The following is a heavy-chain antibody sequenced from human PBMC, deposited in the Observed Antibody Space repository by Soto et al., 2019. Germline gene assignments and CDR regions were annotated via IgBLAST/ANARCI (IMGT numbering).Heavy chain of an antibody. CDR3: ARIGIAAAGAYYYYGMDV. J-gene: IGHJ6*02. V-gene: IGHV3-23*01. CDR2: ISGSGGST. D-gene: IGHD6-13*01. Sequence: GGSLRLSCAASGFTFSSYAMSWVRQAPGKGLEWVSAISGSGGSTYYADSVKGRFTISRDNSKNTLYLQMNSRRAEDTAVYYCARIGIAAAGAYYYYGMDVWGQGTTVTVSS. CDR1: GFTFSSYA.